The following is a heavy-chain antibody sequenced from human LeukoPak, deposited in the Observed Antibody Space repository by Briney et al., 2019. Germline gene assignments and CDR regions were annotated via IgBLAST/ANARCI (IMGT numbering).Heavy chain of an antibody. Sequence: ASVKVSCKASGYTFTSYYMHWVRQAPGQGLEWMGIINPSGGSTSYAQKFQGRVTMTRDMSTSTVYMELSSLRSEDTAVYYCASGSGRYCSGGSCHYYYYYMDVWGKGTTVTVSS. D-gene: IGHD2-15*01. CDR3: ASGSGRYCSGGSCHYYYYYMDV. J-gene: IGHJ6*03. CDR2: INPSGGST. V-gene: IGHV1-46*01. CDR1: GYTFTSYY.